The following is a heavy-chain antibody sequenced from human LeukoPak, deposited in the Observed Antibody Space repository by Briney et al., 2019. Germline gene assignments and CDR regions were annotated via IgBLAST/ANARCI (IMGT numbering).Heavy chain of an antibody. J-gene: IGHJ4*02. CDR2: IQYDGSNK. V-gene: IGHV3-30*02. CDR3: AKQTDTWGSDY. Sequence: QAGGSLRLSCAASGFTFSSYGMHWVRQAPGKGLEWVAFIQYDGSNKYYADSVKGRFTISRDKSKNTLYLQMNSLRVEDTAVYYCAKQTDTWGSDYWGQGTLVTVS. CDR1: GFTFSSYG. D-gene: IGHD3-16*01.